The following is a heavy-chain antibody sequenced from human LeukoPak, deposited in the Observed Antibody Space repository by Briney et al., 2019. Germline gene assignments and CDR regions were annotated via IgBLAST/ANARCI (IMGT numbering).Heavy chain of an antibody. J-gene: IGHJ5*02. CDR3: ARDYSSWYAFDP. CDR2: ISSSGSTI. D-gene: IGHD6-13*01. CDR1: RFTFSDYY. Sequence: GGSLRLSCAASRFTFSDYYMSWIRQAPGKGLEWVSYISSSGSTIYYADSVKGRFTISRDNAKNSLYLQMNSLRAEDTAVYYCARDYSSWYAFDPWGQGTLVTVSS. V-gene: IGHV3-11*01.